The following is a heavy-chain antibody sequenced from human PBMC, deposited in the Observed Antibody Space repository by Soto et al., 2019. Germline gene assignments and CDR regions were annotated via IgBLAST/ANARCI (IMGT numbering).Heavy chain of an antibody. V-gene: IGHV2-5*02. CDR2: IYWDHDE. Sequence: QITLKESGPTLVKPTQTLTLTCTVSGFSLTTNGVGVGWVRQPPGKALEWLTLIYWDHDEHYSRSLESRLTITRDTSTNQVVLTVTNVDPLDTATYYCVRQDSRGRYFDYWGQGTLVTVSS. D-gene: IGHD2-15*01. CDR3: VRQDSRGRYFDY. J-gene: IGHJ4*02. CDR1: GFSLTTNGVG.